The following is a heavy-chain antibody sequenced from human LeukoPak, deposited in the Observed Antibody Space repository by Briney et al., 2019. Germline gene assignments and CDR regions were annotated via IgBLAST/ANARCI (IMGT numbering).Heavy chain of an antibody. V-gene: IGHV4-4*07. Sequence: SETLSLTCTVSGGSISSYSWSWIRQPAGKGLEWIGRIYSSGNTYYNASLRSRVTMSVDTSKNQFSLKLSSVTAADTAVYFCARSPHIWFAERGWFDPWGQGTLVTVSS. J-gene: IGHJ5*02. CDR3: ARSPHIWFAERGWFDP. D-gene: IGHD3-10*01. CDR2: IYSSGNT. CDR1: GGSISSYS.